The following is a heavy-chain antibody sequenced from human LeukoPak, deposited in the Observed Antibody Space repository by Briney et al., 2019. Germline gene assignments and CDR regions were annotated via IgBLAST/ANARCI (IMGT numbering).Heavy chain of an antibody. J-gene: IGHJ5*02. D-gene: IGHD4-17*01. CDR2: IYHSGST. Sequence: SETLSLTCTVSGYSISSGYYWGWIRQPPGKGLEWIGSIYHSGSTYYNPSLKSRVTISVDTSKNQFSLKLSSVTAADTAVYYCARGTVTTGWFDPRGQGTLVTVSS. CDR3: ARGTVTTGWFDP. CDR1: GYSISSGYY. V-gene: IGHV4-38-2*02.